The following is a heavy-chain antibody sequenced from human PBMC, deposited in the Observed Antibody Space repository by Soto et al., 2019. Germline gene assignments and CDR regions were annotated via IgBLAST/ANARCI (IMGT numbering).Heavy chain of an antibody. CDR1: GYTLTELS. Sequence: GASVKVSCKVSGYTLTELSMHWVRQAPGKGLEWMGGFDPEDGETIYAQKFQGRVTMTEDTSTDTAYMELSSLRSEDTAVYYCATVTSTPYGMDVWGQGTTVTVSS. CDR2: FDPEDGET. J-gene: IGHJ6*02. V-gene: IGHV1-24*01. CDR3: ATVTSTPYGMDV.